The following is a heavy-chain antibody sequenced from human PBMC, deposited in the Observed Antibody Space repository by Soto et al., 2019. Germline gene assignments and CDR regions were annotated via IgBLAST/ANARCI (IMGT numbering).Heavy chain of an antibody. J-gene: IGHJ4*02. Sequence: EVRLVESGGGLVQPGGSLRLSCAASGFTVSSNSMSWVRQAPGKGLEWVSVIYSGGSTYYADSVKGRFTISRHNSKNTLYLQMNSLRAEDTAVYYCARGIYVGGVIYFDYWGQGTLVTVSS. D-gene: IGHD3-10*02. CDR3: ARGIYVGGVIYFDY. CDR2: IYSGGST. CDR1: GFTVSSNS. V-gene: IGHV3-53*04.